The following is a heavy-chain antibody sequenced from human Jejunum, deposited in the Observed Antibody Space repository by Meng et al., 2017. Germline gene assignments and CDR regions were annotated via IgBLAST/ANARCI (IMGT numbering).Heavy chain of an antibody. Sequence: GESLKISCAGSGFTFSSYEMSWVRQAPGKGLGWVSYINRSGGDIKYAESVKGRFTISRDNARNTLYLHMDSLGAEDTAVYYCASLVVREEGECWGQGTLVTVSS. CDR2: INRSGGDI. V-gene: IGHV3-48*03. CDR3: ASLVVREEGEC. D-gene: IGHD3-10*01. CDR1: GFTFSSYE. J-gene: IGHJ4*02.